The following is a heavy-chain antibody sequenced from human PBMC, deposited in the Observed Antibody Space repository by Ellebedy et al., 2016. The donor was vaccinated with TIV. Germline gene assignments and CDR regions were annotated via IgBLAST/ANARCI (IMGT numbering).Heavy chain of an antibody. J-gene: IGHJ5*02. Sequence: SETLSLTCTVSGGSIDSSSNYWGWIRQPPGKGLEWIGSIYYSWSTDYNPSLKSRVTISADTSKNQFSLRLSSVTAADTAVYYCARWFGELLYVRWFDPWGQGTLVTVSS. CDR2: IYYSWST. D-gene: IGHD3-10*01. CDR3: ARWFGELLYVRWFDP. V-gene: IGHV4-39*01. CDR1: GGSIDSSSNY.